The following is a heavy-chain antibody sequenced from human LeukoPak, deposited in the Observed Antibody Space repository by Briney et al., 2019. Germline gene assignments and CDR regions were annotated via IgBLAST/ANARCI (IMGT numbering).Heavy chain of an antibody. V-gene: IGHV4-59*01. CDR1: GGSIGTYY. D-gene: IGHD6-13*01. J-gene: IGHJ4*02. CDR2: IYYSGST. Sequence: SETLSLTCTVSGGSIGTYYWRWIRQPPGKGLEWIGNIYYSGSTNYNPSHKSLVTISVNTSNNQFSLKLSSVTAADTAVYYCARGAAAAGGYWGQGTLVTVSS. CDR3: ARGAAAAGGY.